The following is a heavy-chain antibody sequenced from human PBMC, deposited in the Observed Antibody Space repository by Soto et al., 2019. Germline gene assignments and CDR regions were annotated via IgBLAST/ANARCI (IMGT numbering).Heavy chain of an antibody. Sequence: SETLSLTCTVSGGSISSYYCSWIRQPAGKGLEWIGRIYTSGSTNYNPSLKSRVTMSVDTSKNQLSLKLSSVTAADTAVYYCARGLIDYYDSSGYFFDYWGQGTLVTVSS. D-gene: IGHD3-22*01. J-gene: IGHJ4*02. CDR2: IYTSGST. CDR1: GGSISSYY. V-gene: IGHV4-4*07. CDR3: ARGLIDYYDSSGYFFDY.